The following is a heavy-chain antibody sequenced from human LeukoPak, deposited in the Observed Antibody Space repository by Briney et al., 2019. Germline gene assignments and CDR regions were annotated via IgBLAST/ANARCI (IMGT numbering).Heavy chain of an antibody. J-gene: IGHJ6*02. V-gene: IGHV3-9*01. CDR3: AKDSTPYYNPGMDV. Sequence: GRSLRLSCAASGFTFDDYGMYWVRQAPGKGLEWVSGISWNSGDIDYGDSVKGRFTTSRDNAKNSLYLQMNSLRAEDTALYYCAKDSTPYYNPGMDVWGQGTTVTVSS. CDR2: ISWNSGDI. D-gene: IGHD3-10*01. CDR1: GFTFDDYG.